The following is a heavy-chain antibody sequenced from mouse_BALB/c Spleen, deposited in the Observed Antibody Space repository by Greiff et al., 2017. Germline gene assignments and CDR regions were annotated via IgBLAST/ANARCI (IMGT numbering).Heavy chain of an antibody. CDR3: ARAYYLDY. Sequence: QVQLQQSGAELAKPGASVKMSCKASGYTFTSYWMHWVKQRPGQGLEWIGYINPSTGYTEYNQKFKDKATLTADKSSSTAYMQLSSLTSEDSAVYYCARAYYLDYWGQGTTLTVSS. CDR1: GYTFTSYW. V-gene: IGHV1-7*01. J-gene: IGHJ2*01. CDR2: INPSTGYT.